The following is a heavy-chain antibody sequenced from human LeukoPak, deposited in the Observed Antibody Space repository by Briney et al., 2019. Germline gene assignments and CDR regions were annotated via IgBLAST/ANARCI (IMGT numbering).Heavy chain of an antibody. J-gene: IGHJ6*03. D-gene: IGHD3-3*02. CDR2: IYYSGST. Sequence: SETLSLTCTVSGGSISPYYWSWIRQPPGKGLEWIGYIYYSGSTNYNPSLKSRVTISVDTSKNQFSLKLSFVTAADTAVYYCARAFYPGYYSYMAVWGKGTTVTVSS. V-gene: IGHV4-59*01. CDR1: GGSISPYY. CDR3: ARAFYPGYYSYMAV.